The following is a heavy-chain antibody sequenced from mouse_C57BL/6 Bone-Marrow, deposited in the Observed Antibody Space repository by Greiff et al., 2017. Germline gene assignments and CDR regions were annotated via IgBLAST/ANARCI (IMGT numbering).Heavy chain of an antibody. J-gene: IGHJ3*01. Sequence: QVQLQQPGAELVMPGASVKLSCKASGYTFTSYWMHWVKQRPGQGLEWIGEIDPSDSYTNYNQKFKGKSTLTVDKSSSTAYMQLSSLTSEDSAVYYCARSGERAYWGQGTLVTVSA. CDR2: IDPSDSYT. V-gene: IGHV1-69*01. CDR1: GYTFTSYW. D-gene: IGHD4-1*01. CDR3: ARSGERAY.